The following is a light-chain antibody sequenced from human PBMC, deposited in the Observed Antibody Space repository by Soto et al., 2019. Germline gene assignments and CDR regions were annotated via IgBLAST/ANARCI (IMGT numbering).Light chain of an antibody. Sequence: QSALTQSPSASGSPGQSVTISCTGTSSDVGGYNYVSWYQQHPGKAPKLMIYEVTKRPSRVPDRFSASKSGNTASLTVSGLQAEDEADYYCSSYAGSKNLVFGGGTKLTVL. J-gene: IGLJ2*01. V-gene: IGLV2-8*01. CDR3: SSYAGSKNLV. CDR2: EVT. CDR1: SSDVGGYNY.